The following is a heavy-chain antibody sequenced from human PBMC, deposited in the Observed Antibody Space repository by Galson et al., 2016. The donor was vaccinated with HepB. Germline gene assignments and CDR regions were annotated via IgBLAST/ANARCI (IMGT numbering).Heavy chain of an antibody. CDR2: ISPYNADM. CDR1: GYTFDTYT. Sequence: QSGAEVKKPGASVKVSCKGSGYTFDTYTITWVRQAPGQGLEWMGWISPYNADMYYAQNFQGRVTMTSDTSTNTVYMELRSLRSDDTAVYYCARVRIRMGASADYWGQGTLVTVSS. J-gene: IGHJ4*02. V-gene: IGHV1-18*04. CDR3: ARVRIRMGASADY. D-gene: IGHD2-15*01.